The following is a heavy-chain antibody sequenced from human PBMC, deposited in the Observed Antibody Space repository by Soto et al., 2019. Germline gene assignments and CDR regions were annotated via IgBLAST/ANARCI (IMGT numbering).Heavy chain of an antibody. Sequence: QVQLQESGPGLVKPSETLSLTCTVSGASVSSGTYFWSWIRLPPGKGLVWIAYVYSSGSTNYNPSLKSRVTISVDTSKHPFSLNLSSVTAADTALYYCARAPRTAVGGGDYWGQGILVTVSS. CDR3: ARAPRTAVGGGDY. CDR2: VYSSGST. CDR1: GASVSSGTYF. J-gene: IGHJ4*02. V-gene: IGHV4-61*03. D-gene: IGHD3-16*01.